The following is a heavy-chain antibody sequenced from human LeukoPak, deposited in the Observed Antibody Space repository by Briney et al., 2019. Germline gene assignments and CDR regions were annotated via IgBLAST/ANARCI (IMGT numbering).Heavy chain of an antibody. CDR3: ARDWSLSWELLNPLFDY. V-gene: IGHV3-23*01. D-gene: IGHD1-26*01. Sequence: GGSLRLSCAASGFTFSSYAMSWVRQAPGKGLEWVSAISGSGGSTYYADSVKGRFTISRDNSKKTVFLQMDGLRAEDTAVYYCARDWSLSWELLNPLFDYWGQGTLVTVSS. CDR2: ISGSGGST. CDR1: GFTFSSYA. J-gene: IGHJ4*02.